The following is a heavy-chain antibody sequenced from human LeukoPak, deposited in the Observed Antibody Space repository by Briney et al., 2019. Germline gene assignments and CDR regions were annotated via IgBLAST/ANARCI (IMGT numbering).Heavy chain of an antibody. Sequence: PPETLSLTCTVSGGSISSGGYYWTWIRQYPGKGLEWIGYIYNSGTTYYNPSLQSRVTISGDTSKNQFSLKLSSVTAADTAVYFCARTAGWSFGFDYWGQGTLVTVSS. D-gene: IGHD1-26*01. CDR2: IYNSGTT. J-gene: IGHJ4*02. CDR1: GGSISSGGYY. CDR3: ARTAGWSFGFDY. V-gene: IGHV4-31*03.